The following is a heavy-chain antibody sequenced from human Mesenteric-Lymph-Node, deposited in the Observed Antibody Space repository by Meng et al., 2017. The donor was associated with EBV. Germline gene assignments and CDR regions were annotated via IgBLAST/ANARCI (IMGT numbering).Heavy chain of an antibody. Sequence: QVQRVPFGGALVQTGWSLRLACAGSGFTFSDFYINWIRQAPGKGLEWVSSISNIGTTKDYADSVRGRFTISRDSAGSSLYLQMNSLRAEDTAAYYCAAGNWEAFDYWGQGTLVTVSS. CDR2: ISNIGTTK. CDR3: AAGNWEAFDY. D-gene: IGHD7-27*01. CDR1: GFTFSDFY. J-gene: IGHJ4*02. V-gene: IGHV3-11*01.